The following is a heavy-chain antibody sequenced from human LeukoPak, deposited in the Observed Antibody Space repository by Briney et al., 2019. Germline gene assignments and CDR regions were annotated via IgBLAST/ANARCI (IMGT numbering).Heavy chain of an antibody. CDR1: GFTFTSYA. CDR3: AKGLGYCSGDTCYYYFDN. J-gene: IGHJ4*02. D-gene: IGHD2-15*01. Sequence: GSLRLSCRASGFTFTSYAMTWVRQAPGKGLEWVSTIRSSGGTTYYADSMKGRFTISRDNSKNTLYLQMNSLRAEDTAAYYCAKGLGYCSGDTCYYYFDNWGQGTLVTVSS. CDR2: IRSSGGTT. V-gene: IGHV3-23*01.